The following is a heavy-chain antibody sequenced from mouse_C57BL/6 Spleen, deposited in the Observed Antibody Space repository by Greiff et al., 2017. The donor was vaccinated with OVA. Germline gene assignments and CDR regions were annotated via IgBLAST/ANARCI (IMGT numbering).Heavy chain of an antibody. CDR1: GYAFSSSW. D-gene: IGHD2-5*01. Sequence: QVQLQQSGPELVKPGASVKISCKASGYAFSSSWMNWVKQRPGKGLEWIGRIYPGDGDTNYNGKFKGKATLTADKSSSTAYMQLSSLTSEDSAVYFCARGRGYSNSFDYWGQGTTLTVSS. CDR2: IYPGDGDT. CDR3: ARGRGYSNSFDY. J-gene: IGHJ2*01. V-gene: IGHV1-82*01.